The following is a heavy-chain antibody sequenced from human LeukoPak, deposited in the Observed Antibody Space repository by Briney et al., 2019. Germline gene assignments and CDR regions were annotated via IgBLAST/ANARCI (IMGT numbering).Heavy chain of an antibody. CDR3: AILSVPGDYFDY. CDR1: GFTFSSYG. J-gene: IGHJ4*02. Sequence: GGSLRLSCAASGFTFSSYGMHWVRQAPGKGLEWVTFIRYDGSNKFYADSVKGRFTISRDNSKNTLYLQMNNLGVEDTAVYYCAILSVPGDYFDYWGQGTLVTVSS. V-gene: IGHV3-30*02. D-gene: IGHD3-10*02. CDR2: IRYDGSNK.